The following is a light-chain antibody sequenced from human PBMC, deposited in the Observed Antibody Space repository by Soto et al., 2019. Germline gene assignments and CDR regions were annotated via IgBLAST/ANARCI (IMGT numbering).Light chain of an antibody. CDR1: QSISSW. CDR3: QQYDSYSA. J-gene: IGKJ1*01. Sequence: DIQMTQSPSTLSASVGDRVTITCRASQSISSWLAWYQQKPEKATQLMIYDASSLESGVPSRISGSGSGTEFTITIRRVQPDDFATYYRQQYDSYSAFGQGTKVDIK. CDR2: DAS. V-gene: IGKV1-5*01.